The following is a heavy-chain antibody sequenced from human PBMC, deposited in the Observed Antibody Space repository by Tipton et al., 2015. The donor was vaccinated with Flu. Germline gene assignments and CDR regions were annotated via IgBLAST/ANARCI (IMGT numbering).Heavy chain of an antibody. CDR2: IYTSGST. J-gene: IGHJ4*02. D-gene: IGHD3-10*01. CDR3: ARGSGSGTYVIFDF. CDR1: GGSLSSFY. V-gene: IGHV4-4*07. Sequence: TLSLTCTVSGGSLSSFYWSWIRQPAGKGLEWIGRIYTSGSTKYNPSLKNRLSMSVDTSKSQFSLKLTSVTAAETAVYYCARGSGSGTYVIFDFWGQGTPVPVSS.